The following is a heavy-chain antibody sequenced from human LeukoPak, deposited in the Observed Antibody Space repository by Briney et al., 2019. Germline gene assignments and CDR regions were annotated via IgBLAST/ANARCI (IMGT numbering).Heavy chain of an antibody. V-gene: IGHV1-24*01. CDR2: FDPEDGET. CDR3: ATVTTSPAQLYGMDV. CDR1: GYTLTELS. J-gene: IGHJ6*02. Sequence: ASVKVSCKVSGYTLTELSMHWVRQAPGKGLEWMGGFDPEDGETIYAQKFQGRVTMTEDTSTDTAYMELSSLRSEDTVVYYCATVTTSPAQLYGMDVWGQGTTVTVSS. D-gene: IGHD3-3*01.